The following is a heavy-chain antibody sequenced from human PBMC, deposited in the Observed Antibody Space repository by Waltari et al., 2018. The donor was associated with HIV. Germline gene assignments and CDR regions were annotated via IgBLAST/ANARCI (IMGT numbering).Heavy chain of an antibody. J-gene: IGHJ4*02. CDR1: GFPSRSYA. CDR3: ARDRLHSNGLWDPAEH. D-gene: IGHD2-8*01. V-gene: IGHV3-23*01. CDR2: IGGGDDI. Sequence: EVQLLESGGGLLQPGGSLRLSCAASGFPSRSYAFHWVRQAPEKGLECVSGIGGGDDIYYAESVKGRFTISRDNSKNTVYLQMKSLRVEDTAIYYCARDRLHSNGLWDPAEHWGQGTLVTVSS.